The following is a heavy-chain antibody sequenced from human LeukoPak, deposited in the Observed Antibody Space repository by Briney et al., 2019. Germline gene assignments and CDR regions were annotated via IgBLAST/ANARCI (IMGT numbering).Heavy chain of an antibody. CDR1: GFTFDDYA. Sequence: PGGSLRLSRAASGFTFDDYAMHWVRQVPGKGLEWVSGISWNSGRIGYADSVKGRFTISGDNAKNSLYLQMNSLRAEDTALYYCAKDWAATVRGTDYWGQGTLVTVSS. J-gene: IGHJ4*02. V-gene: IGHV3-9*01. CDR3: AKDWAATVRGTDY. CDR2: ISWNSGRI. D-gene: IGHD4-17*01.